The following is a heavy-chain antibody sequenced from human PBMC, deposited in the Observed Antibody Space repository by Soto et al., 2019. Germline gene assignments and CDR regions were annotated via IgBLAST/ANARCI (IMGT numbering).Heavy chain of an antibody. V-gene: IGHV3-7*05. CDR2: IKQGGSEK. CDR3: ARGRTKDGYNQYYFDY. J-gene: IGHJ4*02. D-gene: IGHD5-12*01. CDR1: GFTFSSYW. Sequence: TGGSLRLSCAASGFTFSSYWMSWVRQAPGKGLEWVANIKQGGSEKYYVDSVKGRFTISRDNAKNSLYLQMNSLRAEDTAVYYCARGRTKDGYNQYYFDYWGQGTLVTVSS.